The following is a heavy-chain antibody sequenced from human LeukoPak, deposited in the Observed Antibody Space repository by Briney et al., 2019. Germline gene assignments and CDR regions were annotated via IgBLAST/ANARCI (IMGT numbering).Heavy chain of an antibody. CDR3: ARDTLAKVVLDAFDI. V-gene: IGHV1-2*02. CDR1: GYTFTGYY. D-gene: IGHD2-15*01. CDR2: INPNSGGT. J-gene: IGHJ3*02. Sequence: ASVKVSCKASGYTFTGYYMHWVRQAPGQGLEWMGWINPNSGGTNYAQKFQGRVTMTRDTSISTAYMELSRLRSDDTAVYYRARDTLAKVVLDAFDIWGQGTMVTVSS.